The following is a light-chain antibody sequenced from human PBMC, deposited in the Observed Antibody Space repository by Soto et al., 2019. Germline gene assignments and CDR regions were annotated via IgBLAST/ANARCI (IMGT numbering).Light chain of an antibody. CDR2: AAS. J-gene: IGKJ1*01. V-gene: IGKV1-8*01. Sequence: AIRMTQSPSSLSASTGDRVTISCRASQGISSYLAWYQKKPGKAPKLLIYAASTLQSGVPSRFSGSGSGTDFTLTISRLEPEDFALYYCHQYDTSPRTFGQGTKVDIK. CDR3: HQYDTSPRT. CDR1: QGISSY.